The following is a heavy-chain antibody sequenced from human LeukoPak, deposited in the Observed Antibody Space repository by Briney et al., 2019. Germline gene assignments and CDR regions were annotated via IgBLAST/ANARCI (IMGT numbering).Heavy chain of an antibody. V-gene: IGHV3-66*01. CDR1: GFTFSSYN. J-gene: IGHJ5*02. CDR2: IYSGGST. Sequence: GGSLRLSCAASGFTFSSYNMSWVRQAPGKGLEWVSVIYSGGSTYYADSVKGRFTISRDNSKSTLYIQMNSLRAEDTALYYCAREGGSGWYSGWFDPWGQGTLVTVSS. CDR3: AREGGSGWYSGWFDP. D-gene: IGHD6-19*01.